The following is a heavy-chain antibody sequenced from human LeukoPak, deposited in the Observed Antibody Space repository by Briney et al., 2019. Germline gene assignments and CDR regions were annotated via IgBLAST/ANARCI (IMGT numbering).Heavy chain of an antibody. CDR2: ISAYNGNT. CDR3: ARDYCSGGSCYGGHDY. V-gene: IGHV1-18*01. D-gene: IGHD2-15*01. Sequence: ASVKVSCKASGYTFTSYGISWVRQAPGQGLEWMGWISAYNGNTNYAQKLQGRVTMTRDTSTSTAYMELRSLRSEDTAFYYCARDYCSGGSCYGGHDYWGQGTLVTVSS. J-gene: IGHJ4*02. CDR1: GYTFTSYG.